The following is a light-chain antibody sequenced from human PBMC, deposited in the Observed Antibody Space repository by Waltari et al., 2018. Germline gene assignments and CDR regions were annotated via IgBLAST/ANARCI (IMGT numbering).Light chain of an antibody. CDR3: QQYGTSPWT. Sequence: DMVFTHPPGPLPLSPGARATLPCRASQSVSSSHLAWFQQKPGQAPRLLIYGASNRATGIPDSFSGSGSGTDFTLTINRLEPEDFAVYFCQQYGTSPWTFGQGTKVEIK. J-gene: IGKJ1*01. CDR1: QSVSSSH. CDR2: GAS. V-gene: IGKV3-20*01.